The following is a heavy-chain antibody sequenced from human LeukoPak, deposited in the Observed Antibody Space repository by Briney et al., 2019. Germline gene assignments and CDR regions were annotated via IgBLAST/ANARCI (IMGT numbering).Heavy chain of an antibody. CDR1: GFTFSSYG. D-gene: IGHD6-13*01. V-gene: IGHV3-30*02. CDR2: IRYDGSNK. CDR3: AKSEIAAAGTGYFQH. J-gene: IGHJ1*01. Sequence: GGSLRLSCAASGFTFSSYGMHWVRQAPGKGLEWVAFIRYDGSNKYYADSVKGRFTISRDNSKNTLYLQMNSLRAEDTAVYHCAKSEIAAAGTGYFQHWGQGTLVTVSS.